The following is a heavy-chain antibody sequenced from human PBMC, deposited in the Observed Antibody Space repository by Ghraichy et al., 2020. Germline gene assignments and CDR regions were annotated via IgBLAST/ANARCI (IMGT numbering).Heavy chain of an antibody. CDR1: GFTFSTYA. CDR3: AKDLGYCSATSCLREAAKDY. Sequence: LSLTCAASGFTFSTYAMSWVRQAPGKGLEWVSGISGSGDNTYYADSVKGRFTISRDNSKNTLYLQMNSLRAEDTAVYYCAKDLGYCSATSCLREAAKDYWGQGTLVTVSS. J-gene: IGHJ4*02. D-gene: IGHD2-2*01. CDR2: ISGSGDNT. V-gene: IGHV3-23*01.